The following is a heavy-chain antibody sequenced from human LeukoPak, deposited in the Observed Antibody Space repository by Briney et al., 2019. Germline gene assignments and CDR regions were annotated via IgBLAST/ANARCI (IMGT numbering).Heavy chain of an antibody. CDR1: GFIFSSYS. CDR2: ISSSSSYI. CDR3: AREGQQLVLGDFDY. J-gene: IGHJ4*02. Sequence: GGSLRLSCAASGFIFSSYSMNWVRQAPGKGLEWVSSISSSSSYIYYADSVKGRFTISRDNAKNSLYLQMNSLRAEDTAVYYCAREGQQLVLGDFDYWGQGTLVTVSS. D-gene: IGHD6-13*01. V-gene: IGHV3-21*01.